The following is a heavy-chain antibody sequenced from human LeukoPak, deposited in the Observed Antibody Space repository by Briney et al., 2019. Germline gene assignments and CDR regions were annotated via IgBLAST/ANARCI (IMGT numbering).Heavy chain of an antibody. CDR3: ARVSGSLAFDI. D-gene: IGHD2-15*01. CDR1: GFTFSSYS. V-gene: IGHV3-21*01. CDR2: ISSSSSYI. Sequence: GGSLRLSCAASGFTFSSYSMNWVRQAPGKGLEWVSSISSSSSYIYYADSVKGRFTISRDNSKNTLYLQMNSLRAEDTAVYYCARVSGSLAFDIWGQGTMVTVSS. J-gene: IGHJ3*02.